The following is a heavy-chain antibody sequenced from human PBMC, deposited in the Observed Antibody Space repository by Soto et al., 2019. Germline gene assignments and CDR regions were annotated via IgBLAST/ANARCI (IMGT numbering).Heavy chain of an antibody. CDR2: IYYSGST. D-gene: IGHD2-15*01. Sequence: PSETLSLTCTVSGGSISRGGYYWSWIRQHPGKGLEWIGYIYYSGSTYYNPSLKSRVTISVDTSKNQFSLKLSSVTAADTAVYYCARVRRSRHGGLNNWFDPWGQGTLVTVSS. J-gene: IGHJ5*02. CDR3: ARVRRSRHGGLNNWFDP. V-gene: IGHV4-31*03. CDR1: GGSISRGGYY.